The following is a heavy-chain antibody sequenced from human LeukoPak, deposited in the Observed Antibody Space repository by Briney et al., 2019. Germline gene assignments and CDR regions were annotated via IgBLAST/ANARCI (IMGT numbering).Heavy chain of an antibody. Sequence: SQTLSLTCTVSGGSISSGDYYWGWIRQPPGEGLEWIGYIYYSGSTYYNPSLKSRVTISVDTSKNQFSLKLSSVTAADTAVYYCARDLGRYGDRDAFDIWGQGTMVTASS. CDR2: IYYSGST. CDR3: ARDLGRYGDRDAFDI. V-gene: IGHV4-30-4*08. J-gene: IGHJ3*02. D-gene: IGHD4-17*01. CDR1: GGSISSGDYY.